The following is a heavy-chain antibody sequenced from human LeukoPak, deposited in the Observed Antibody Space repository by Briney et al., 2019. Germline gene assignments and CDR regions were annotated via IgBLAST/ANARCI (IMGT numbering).Heavy chain of an antibody. CDR3: ARSSSGWSLYYFDY. J-gene: IGHJ4*02. CDR1: GYTFTGYY. Sequence: GSSVKVSCKASGYTFTGYYMHWVRQAPGQGLEWMGRINPNSGGTNYAQKFQGRVTMTRDTSISTAYMELSRLRSDDTAVYYCARSSSGWSLYYFDYWGQGTLVTVSS. V-gene: IGHV1-2*06. CDR2: INPNSGGT. D-gene: IGHD6-19*01.